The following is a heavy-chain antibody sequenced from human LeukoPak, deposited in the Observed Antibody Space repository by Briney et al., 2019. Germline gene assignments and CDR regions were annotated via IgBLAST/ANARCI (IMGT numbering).Heavy chain of an antibody. J-gene: IGHJ4*02. V-gene: IGHV4-34*01. CDR2: INHNGNT. CDR1: GGSFSGYH. CDR3: ARGRVTMVRGSALGY. Sequence: SETLSLTCAVYGGSFSGYHWNWIRQAPGKGLEWIGEINHNGNTNYNPSLKGRVTISVDTSKNQFSLKLSSVTAADTAVYYCARGRVTMVRGSALGYWGQGTLVTVSS. D-gene: IGHD3-10*01.